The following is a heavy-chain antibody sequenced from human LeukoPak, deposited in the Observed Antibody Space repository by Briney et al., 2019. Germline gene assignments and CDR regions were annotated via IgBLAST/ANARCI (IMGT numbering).Heavy chain of an antibody. CDR2: IYSSGST. Sequence: GGSLRLSCAASGFTVSSNCMTWVRQAPGKGLEWVSVIYSSGSTYHIDSVKGRFTISRDNSKNTLYLQMDSLRAEDTAVYYCARALYSGNYYFDYWGQGALVTVSS. D-gene: IGHD1-26*01. CDR3: ARALYSGNYYFDY. V-gene: IGHV3-53*01. CDR1: GFTVSSNC. J-gene: IGHJ4*02.